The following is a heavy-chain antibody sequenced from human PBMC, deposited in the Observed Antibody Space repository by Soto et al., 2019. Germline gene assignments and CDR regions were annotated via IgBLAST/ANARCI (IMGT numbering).Heavy chain of an antibody. D-gene: IGHD3-16*01. CDR3: ARYDYDYVWGSGGLFDY. V-gene: IGHV4-59*01. CDR1: GGTISSYY. J-gene: IGHJ4*02. CDR2: IYYSGST. Sequence: SETLALTCTVSGGTISSYYWSWIRQPPGKGLEWIGYIYYSGSTNYNPSLKSRVTISVDTSKNQFSLKLSSVTAADTAVYYCARYDYDYVWGSGGLFDYWGQGTLVTVSS.